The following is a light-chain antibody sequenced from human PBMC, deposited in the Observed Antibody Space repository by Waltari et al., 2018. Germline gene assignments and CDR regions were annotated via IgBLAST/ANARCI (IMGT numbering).Light chain of an antibody. CDR2: DVS. J-gene: IGKJ4*01. Sequence: EIVLTQSPGTLSLSPGERATLSCRASQSVSIYLAWYQQKPGQAPRLLIYDVSNRATGIPARFIGSGSGTDFTLTISSLEPEDFAVYYCLHRSNWPLTFGGGTKVEIK. CDR3: LHRSNWPLT. CDR1: QSVSIY. V-gene: IGKV3-11*01.